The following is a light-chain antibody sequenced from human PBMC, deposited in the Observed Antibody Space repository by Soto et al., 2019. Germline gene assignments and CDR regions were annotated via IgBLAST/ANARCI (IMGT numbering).Light chain of an antibody. Sequence: IPMTKSPSLLSASLGDRVTITCRTSQGISSYLAWYQQKPGKAPELLIYAASTLQRGVPSRFSGSGSGTDFTLTISCLQSEDFATYYCQQYYSCPRTFGQGTKVDIK. J-gene: IGKJ1*01. CDR2: AAS. V-gene: IGKV1-8*01. CDR1: QGISSY. CDR3: QQYYSCPRT.